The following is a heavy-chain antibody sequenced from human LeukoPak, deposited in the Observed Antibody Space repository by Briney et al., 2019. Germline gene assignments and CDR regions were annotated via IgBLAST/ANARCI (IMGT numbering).Heavy chain of an antibody. CDR3: ARVKSGSLYDAFDI. CDR1: GFTFSSYW. V-gene: IGHV3-7*01. D-gene: IGHD1-26*01. J-gene: IGHJ3*02. CDR2: IKQDGNEK. Sequence: GGSLRLSCAASGFTFSSYWMSWVRQAPGKGLEWVANIKQDGNEKYYVDSVKGRFTISRDNAKNSLYLQMNSLRAEDTAVYYCARVKSGSLYDAFDIWGQGTMVTVSS.